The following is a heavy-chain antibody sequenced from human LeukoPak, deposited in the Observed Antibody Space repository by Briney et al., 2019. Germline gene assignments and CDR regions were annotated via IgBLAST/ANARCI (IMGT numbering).Heavy chain of an antibody. Sequence: ASVKVSCKTSGYTFTSYGISWVRQAPGQGLEWMGWISTYNGNTDYAQNLQGRVTMTKDTSTSTAYMELRSLRSDDTAVYYCARDPPRIAVAGTGDYWGQGTLVTASS. CDR2: ISTYNGNT. CDR3: ARDPPRIAVAGTGDY. CDR1: GYTFTSYG. J-gene: IGHJ4*02. D-gene: IGHD6-19*01. V-gene: IGHV1-18*01.